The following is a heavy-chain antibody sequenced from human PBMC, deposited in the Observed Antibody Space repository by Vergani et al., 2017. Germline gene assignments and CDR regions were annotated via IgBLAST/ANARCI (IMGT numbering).Heavy chain of an antibody. D-gene: IGHD6-19*01. CDR2: IRNKAYGGTT. Sequence: EVQLVESGGGLVPPGRSLRLSCAASGFSFGDYAMTWVRQAPGKGLEWVAFIRNKAYGGTTEYAASVKGRFTISRDNAKNSLYLQMNSLRAEDTALYYCAKGAAGIAVAGTLYYYYYYMDVWGKGTTVTVSS. J-gene: IGHJ6*03. CDR3: AKGAAGIAVAGTLYYYYYYMDV. CDR1: GFSFGDYA. V-gene: IGHV3-49*04.